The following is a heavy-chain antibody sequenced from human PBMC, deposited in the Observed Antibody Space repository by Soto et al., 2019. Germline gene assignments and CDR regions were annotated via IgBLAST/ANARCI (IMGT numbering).Heavy chain of an antibody. CDR1: GGSISSGDHS. V-gene: IGHV4-30-2*01. CDR2: IYYGGST. CDR3: ARVRREYDNSGPVDY. D-gene: IGHD3-22*01. Sequence: TSETLSLTCAVSGGSISSGDHSWNWIRQPPGKGLEWIGYIYYGGSTYYNPSLQSRVTMSVDRSRNHFSLKLNSVTAADTAVYYCARVRREYDNSGPVDYWGQGTLVTVSS. J-gene: IGHJ4*02.